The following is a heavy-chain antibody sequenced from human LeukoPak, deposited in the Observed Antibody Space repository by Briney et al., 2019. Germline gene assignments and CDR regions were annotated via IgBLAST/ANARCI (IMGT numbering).Heavy chain of an antibody. CDR3: ARVRGVYGDYAADY. D-gene: IGHD4-17*01. Sequence: GGSLRLSCAASGFTFSSYGMHWVRQAPGKGLEWVAFIRYDGSNNYYVDSVKGRFTISRDNSKNTLYLQMNSLRPEDTAMYYCARVRGVYGDYAADYWGQGTLVTVSS. J-gene: IGHJ4*02. CDR1: GFTFSSYG. V-gene: IGHV3-30*02. CDR2: IRYDGSNN.